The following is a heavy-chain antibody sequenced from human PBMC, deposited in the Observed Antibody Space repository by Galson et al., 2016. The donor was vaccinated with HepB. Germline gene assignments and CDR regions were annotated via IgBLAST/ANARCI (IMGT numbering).Heavy chain of an antibody. J-gene: IGHJ4*02. D-gene: IGHD3-10*01. CDR1: SVSITSYS. CDR3: ARVRHYYGSGSRRFYFGY. V-gene: IGHV4-59*01. Sequence: SETLSLTCNVSSVSITSYSWSWIRQPPGKGLEWIGYIYYTGSTNYSPSLKSRVTISVDTSKNQFSLRLSSVTAADTAVYYCARVRHYYGSGSRRFYFGYWGQGTLVTVSS. CDR2: IYYTGST.